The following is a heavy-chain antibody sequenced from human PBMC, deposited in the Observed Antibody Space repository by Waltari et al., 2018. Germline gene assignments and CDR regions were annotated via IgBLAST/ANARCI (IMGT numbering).Heavy chain of an antibody. V-gene: IGHV4-4*09. Sequence: QVQLQESGPGLVKPSETLSLTCTVSGDSISSYYWSWIRQPPGKGLEWIGYIYTVGSTYYNPSLKSRVTISVDTSKNQFSLKLSSVTAADTAVYYCAGSPRWPYYFDYWGQGTLVTVSS. D-gene: IGHD1-26*01. CDR3: AGSPRWPYYFDY. CDR2: IYTVGST. J-gene: IGHJ4*02. CDR1: GDSISSYY.